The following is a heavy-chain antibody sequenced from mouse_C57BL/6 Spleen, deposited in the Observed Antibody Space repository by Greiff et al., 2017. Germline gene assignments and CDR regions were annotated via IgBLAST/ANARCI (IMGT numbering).Heavy chain of an antibody. CDR1: GYTFTSYW. CDR3: ARSYSYDVCFDY. V-gene: IGHV1-7*01. Sequence: VLLVESGAELAKPGASVKLSCKASGYTFTSYWMHWVKQRPGQGLEWIGYINPSSGSTKYNQKFKDKATLTADKSSSTAYMQLRSLTYNDSAVYYYARSYSYDVCFDYWGQGTTLTVSS. D-gene: IGHD2-12*01. CDR2: INPSSGST. J-gene: IGHJ2*01.